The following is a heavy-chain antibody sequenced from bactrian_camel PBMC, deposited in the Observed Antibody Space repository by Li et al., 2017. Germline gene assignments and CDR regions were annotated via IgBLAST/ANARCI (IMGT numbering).Heavy chain of an antibody. D-gene: IGHD1*01. Sequence: DVQLVESGGGLVQPGGSLRLSCAASGFTVGSYYMSWVRQAPGKEREGVAAIRRYSGTTFYADSVKGRFTISKDSAKNTLYLQIISLQPEDTARYYCAGDLFLDSAWGQGTQVTVS. V-gene: IGHV3S40*01. CDR1: GFTVGSYY. J-gene: IGHJ6*01. CDR3: AGDLFLDSA. CDR2: IRRYSGTT.